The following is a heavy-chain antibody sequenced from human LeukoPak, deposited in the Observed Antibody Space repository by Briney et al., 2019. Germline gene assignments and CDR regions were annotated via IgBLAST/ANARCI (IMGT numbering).Heavy chain of an antibody. Sequence: GASVKVSCKASGYTFTSYGISWVRQAPGQGLEWMGGIIPIFGTASYAQKFQGRVTITADESTSTAYMELSSLRSEDTAVYYCARAKHYGDYDYYFDYWGQGTLVTVSS. V-gene: IGHV1-69*13. J-gene: IGHJ4*02. CDR2: IIPIFGTA. D-gene: IGHD4-17*01. CDR3: ARAKHYGDYDYYFDY. CDR1: GYTFTSYG.